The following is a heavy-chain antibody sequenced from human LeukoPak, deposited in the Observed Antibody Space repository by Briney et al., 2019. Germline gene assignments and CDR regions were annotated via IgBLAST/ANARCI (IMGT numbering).Heavy chain of an antibody. CDR2: ISWNSGSI. V-gene: IGHV3-9*01. D-gene: IGHD6-13*01. J-gene: IGHJ4*02. CDR3: AKDSSSWYGRRIDY. Sequence: RSGGSLRLSCAASGFTFDDYAMHWVRQAPGKGLEWVSGISWNSGSIGYADSVKGRFTISRDNAKNSLYLQMNSLRAEDTALYYCAKDSSSWYGRRIDYWGQGTLVTVSS. CDR1: GFTFDDYA.